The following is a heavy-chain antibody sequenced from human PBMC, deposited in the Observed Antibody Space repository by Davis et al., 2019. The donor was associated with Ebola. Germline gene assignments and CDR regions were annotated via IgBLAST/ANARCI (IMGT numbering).Heavy chain of an antibody. CDR2: SIPILGIG. D-gene: IGHD5-12*01. CDR3: TTPGGQDSGYDVFDI. Sequence: AASVKVSCKASGYTFTNYYMHWVRQAPGQGLEWMGRSIPILGIGNYAQTFKGRVTITADKSTTTVYMELSSLRSEDTAVYYCTTPGGQDSGYDVFDIWGQGTMVTVSS. CDR1: GYTFTNYY. V-gene: IGHV1-69*02. J-gene: IGHJ3*02.